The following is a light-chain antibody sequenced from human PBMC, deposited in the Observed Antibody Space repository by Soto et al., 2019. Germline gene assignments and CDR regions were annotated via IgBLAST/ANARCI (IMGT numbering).Light chain of an antibody. CDR3: SSDTSSRA. CDR1: SSDVGGYNY. J-gene: IGLJ2*01. V-gene: IGLV2-14*01. CDR2: DVS. Sequence: QSALTQPASVSGSPGQSITISCTGTSSDVGGYNYVSWYQQHPGKAPKLMIYDVSNRPSGVSNRFSGSKSGNTASLTISGLQAEDEADYYCSSDTSSRAFGGGTQLTVL.